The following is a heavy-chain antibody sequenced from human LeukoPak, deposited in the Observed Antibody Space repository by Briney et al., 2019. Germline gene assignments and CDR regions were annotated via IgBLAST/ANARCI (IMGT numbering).Heavy chain of an antibody. V-gene: IGHV4-39*01. CDR1: GGSISSSSYY. J-gene: IGHJ4*02. Sequence: SETLSLTCTVSGGSISSSSYYWGWIRQPPGKGLEWIGSIYYSGSTYYNPSLKSRVTISVDTSKNQFSLKLSSVTAADTAVYYCARHAHDWQRWLQFYFDYWGQGTLVTVSS. D-gene: IGHD5-24*01. CDR3: ARHAHDWQRWLQFYFDY. CDR2: IYYSGST.